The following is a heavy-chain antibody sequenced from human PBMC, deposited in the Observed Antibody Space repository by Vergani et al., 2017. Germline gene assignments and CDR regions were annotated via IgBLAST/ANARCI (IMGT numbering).Heavy chain of an antibody. CDR3: ARDEPLIAAAGTIPPRYYYYMDV. J-gene: IGHJ6*03. D-gene: IGHD6-13*01. CDR2: ISYDGSNK. Sequence: QVQLVESGGGVVQPGRSLRLSCAASGFTFSSYAMHWVRQAPGKGLEWVAVISYDGSNKYYADSVKGRFTISSDNSKNTLYLQMNSLRAEDTAVYYCARDEPLIAAAGTIPPRYYYYMDVWGKGTTVTVSS. V-gene: IGHV3-30-3*01. CDR1: GFTFSSYA.